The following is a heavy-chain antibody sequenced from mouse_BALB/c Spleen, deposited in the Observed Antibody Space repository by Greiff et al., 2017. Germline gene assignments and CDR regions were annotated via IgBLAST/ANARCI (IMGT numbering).Heavy chain of an antibody. J-gene: IGHJ3*01. V-gene: IGHV5-6-5*01. D-gene: IGHD1-1*01. CDR2: ISSGGST. Sequence: EVKLMESGGGLVKPGGSLKLSCAASGFTFSSYAMSWVRQTPEKRLEWVASISSGGSTYYPDSVKGRFTISRDNARNILYLQMSSLRSEDTAMYYCARAIYYYGSSYDWFAYWGQGTLVTVSA. CDR3: ARAIYYYGSSYDWFAY. CDR1: GFTFSSYA.